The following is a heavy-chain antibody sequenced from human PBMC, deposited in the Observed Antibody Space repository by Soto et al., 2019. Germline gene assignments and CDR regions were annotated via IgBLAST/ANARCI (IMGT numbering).Heavy chain of an antibody. V-gene: IGHV3-23*01. CDR1: GFTFSSYA. D-gene: IGHD4-17*01. CDR2: ISGSGGST. Sequence: EVHLLESGGGLVQPGGSLRLSCAASGFTFSSYAMSWVRQAPGKGLEWVSAISGSGGSTYYADSVKGRFTISRDNSKNTLYLQMNSLRAEDTAVYYCAKVNGDYYYYYYMDVWGKGTTVTVSS. J-gene: IGHJ6*03. CDR3: AKVNGDYYYYYYMDV.